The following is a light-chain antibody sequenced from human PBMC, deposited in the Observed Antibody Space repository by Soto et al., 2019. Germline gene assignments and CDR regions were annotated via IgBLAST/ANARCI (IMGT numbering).Light chain of an antibody. CDR2: KAS. V-gene: IGKV1-5*03. CDR3: QQYDSYPWT. Sequence: DIQLTQYPSTLSASVGDRVTTTCRASQSISSWLAWYQQKPGKAPKLLIYKASSLESGVPSRFSGSVSGTEFTLTISSLQPDDFATYYCQQYDSYPWTFGQGTKVDI. CDR1: QSISSW. J-gene: IGKJ1*01.